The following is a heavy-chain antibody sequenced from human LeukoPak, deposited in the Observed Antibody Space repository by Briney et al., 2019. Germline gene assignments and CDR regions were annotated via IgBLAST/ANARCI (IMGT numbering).Heavy chain of an antibody. J-gene: IGHJ4*02. CDR1: GGYISRSSYY. Sequence: SETLSLTCSVSGGYISRSSYYWGWIRQTPGKGLEWIGSIYYSGSTYYNPPLKSRVTISVDTSKHQFSLKLSSVTAADTAVYYCARDPGLMDNGDHGGDCWGQGTLVTVSS. V-gene: IGHV4-39*07. CDR2: IYYSGST. D-gene: IGHD4-17*01. CDR3: ARDPGLMDNGDHGGDC.